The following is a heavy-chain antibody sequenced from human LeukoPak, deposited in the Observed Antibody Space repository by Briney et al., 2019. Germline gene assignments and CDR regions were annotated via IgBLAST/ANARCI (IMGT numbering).Heavy chain of an antibody. CDR3: ARVSTEYHLAYYFDY. CDR2: IFPIFGTA. D-gene: IGHD2-2*01. J-gene: IGHJ4*02. CDR1: GGTFSRHG. V-gene: IGHV1-69*05. Sequence: SVTVSCKPSGGTFSRHGINWVRQAPGQGLEWMGGIFPIFGTANYAQKFQGRVTITTDESTSPAHMELSTLSSDDTAVYYCARVSTEYHLAYYFDYWGQGTLVTVSS.